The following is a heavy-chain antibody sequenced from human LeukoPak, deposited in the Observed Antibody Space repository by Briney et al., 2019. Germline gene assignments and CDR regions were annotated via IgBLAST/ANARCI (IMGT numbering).Heavy chain of an antibody. CDR1: GYTFTGYY. J-gene: IGHJ6*03. CDR3: AELTPPGNSSSHYYYYMDV. V-gene: IGHV1-2*02. D-gene: IGHD6-6*01. CDR2: INPNSGGT. Sequence: GASVKASCKASGYTFTGYYMHWVRQAPGQGLEWMGWINPNSGGTNYAQKFQGRVTMTRDTSISTAYMELSRLRSDDTAVYYCAELTPPGNSSSHYYYYMDVWGKGTTVTVSS.